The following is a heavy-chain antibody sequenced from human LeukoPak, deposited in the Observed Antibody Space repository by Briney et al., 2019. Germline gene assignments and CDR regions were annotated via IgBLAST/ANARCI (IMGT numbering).Heavy chain of an antibody. CDR2: INPSSGGT. D-gene: IGHD3-22*01. CDR3: ARDYYDSSGFGAFDI. J-gene: IGHJ3*02. Sequence: GASVKVSCKASGYTFTAYYMHWVRQAPGQGLEWMGWINPSSGGTNYAQKFQGRVTTTRDTSISTAYMELSRLRSDDTAVYYCARDYYDSSGFGAFDIWGQGTMVTVSS. CDR1: GYTFTAYY. V-gene: IGHV1-2*02.